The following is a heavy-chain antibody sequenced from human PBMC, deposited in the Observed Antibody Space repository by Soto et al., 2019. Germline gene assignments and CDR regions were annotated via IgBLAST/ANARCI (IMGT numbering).Heavy chain of an antibody. CDR2: TYHSGNP. D-gene: IGHD1-1*01. CDR3: ARDSRERGPQLVGQLDT. V-gene: IGHV4-30-2*01. CDR1: GDTISTGGYS. Sequence: PSETLSLTCGVSGDTISTGGYSWAWIRQPPGKALEWIGHTYHSGNPYYNPSLKSRVIISVDRSKNQFSLKVSSVTAADTAVYFCARDSRERGPQLVGQLDTWGQG. J-gene: IGHJ5*02.